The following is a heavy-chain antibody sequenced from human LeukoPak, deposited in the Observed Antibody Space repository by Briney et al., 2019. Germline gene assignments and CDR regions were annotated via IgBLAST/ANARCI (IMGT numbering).Heavy chain of an antibody. CDR2: ISSSSSYI. CDR3: ARELGYCSSTSCYYYFDY. CDR1: GFTFSSYS. Sequence: PGESLRLSCAASGFTFSSYSMNWVRQAPGKGLEWVSSISSSSSYIYYADSVKGRFTISRDNAKNSLYLQMNSLRAEDTAVYYCARELGYCSSTSCYYYFDYWGQGTLVTVSS. J-gene: IGHJ4*02. V-gene: IGHV3-21*01. D-gene: IGHD2-2*01.